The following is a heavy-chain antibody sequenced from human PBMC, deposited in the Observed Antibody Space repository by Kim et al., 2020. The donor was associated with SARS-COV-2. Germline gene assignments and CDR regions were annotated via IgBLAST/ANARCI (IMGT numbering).Heavy chain of an antibody. V-gene: IGHV3-53*01. J-gene: IGHJ1*01. Sequence: GGSLRLSCAASGFTVSRNYMSWVRQAPGKGLEWVSIIYSGGSTYYADSVKGRFTISRDNSKNTLYLQMNRLRAEDTAVYYCASQTYYYDSSGYYPGYFQHWGQGTLVTVSS. CDR3: ASQTYYYDSSGYYPGYFQH. CDR2: IYSGGST. CDR1: GFTVSRNY. D-gene: IGHD3-22*01.